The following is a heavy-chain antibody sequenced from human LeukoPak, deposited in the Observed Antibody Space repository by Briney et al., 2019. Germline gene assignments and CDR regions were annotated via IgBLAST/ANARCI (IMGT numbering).Heavy chain of an antibody. CDR3: STWNYYDSSGFIDY. D-gene: IGHD3-22*01. Sequence: SVKVSCKASGGTFSSYAISWVRQAPGQGLEWMGGIIPIFGTANYAQKFQGRVTITADESTSTAYMELSRLRSDDTAVYYCSTWNYYDSSGFIDYWGQGTLVTVSS. CDR2: IIPIFGTA. J-gene: IGHJ4*02. CDR1: GGTFSSYA. V-gene: IGHV1-69*13.